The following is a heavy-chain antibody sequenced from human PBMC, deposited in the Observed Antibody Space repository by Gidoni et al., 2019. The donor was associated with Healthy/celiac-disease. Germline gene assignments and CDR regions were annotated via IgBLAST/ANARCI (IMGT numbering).Heavy chain of an antibody. V-gene: IGHV3-13*01. CDR3: ARGGYGSGTNYYYYGMDV. CDR1: GFTFSSYD. Sequence: EVQLVESGGGWVQPGGSLRLSCAASGFTFSSYDMHGVRQATGKGLEWVSAIGTAGDTYYPGSVKGRFTISRENAKNSLYLQMNSLRAGDTAVYYCARGGYGSGTNYYYYGMDVWGQGTTVTVSS. CDR2: IGTAGDT. D-gene: IGHD3-10*01. J-gene: IGHJ6*02.